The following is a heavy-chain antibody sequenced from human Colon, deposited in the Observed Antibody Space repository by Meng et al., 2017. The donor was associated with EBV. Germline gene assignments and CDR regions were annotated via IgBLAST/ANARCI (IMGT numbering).Heavy chain of an antibody. CDR3: ARDRARLIKYNWFDP. CDR2: INHSGST. Sequence: HVQLPHGGSGLLKPSGTLPLPFVVYGGSFSDYSCTWIRQPPVTRLDSIVKINHSGSTNYTPSLKSRVTMSVDTSKNQFSLRLTSVNAADTAVYYCARDRARLIKYNWFDPWGQGTLVTVSS. J-gene: IGHJ5*02. V-gene: IGHV4-34*01. D-gene: IGHD3-10*01. CDR1: GGSFSDYS.